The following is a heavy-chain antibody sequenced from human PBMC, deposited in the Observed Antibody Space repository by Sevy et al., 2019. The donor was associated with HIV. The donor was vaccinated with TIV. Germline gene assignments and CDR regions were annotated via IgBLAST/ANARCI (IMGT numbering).Heavy chain of an antibody. CDR1: GGSFSGYY. J-gene: IGHJ4*02. D-gene: IGHD6-13*01. CDR2: INHSGIT. CDR3: ARGQQLVDDY. Sequence: SETLSLTCAVYGGSFSGYYWSWIRQPPGKGLEWIGEINHSGITNYNPSLKSRVTISVDTSKNQFSLKLSSVTAADTAGYYCARGQQLVDDYWGQGTLVTVSS. V-gene: IGHV4-34*01.